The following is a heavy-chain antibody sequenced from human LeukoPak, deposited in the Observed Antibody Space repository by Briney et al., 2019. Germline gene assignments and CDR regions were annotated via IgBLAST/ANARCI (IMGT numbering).Heavy chain of an antibody. CDR1: GYTFTSFG. J-gene: IGHJ4*02. D-gene: IGHD3-16*01. CDR3: VRDLGVDTSMIFFDY. V-gene: IGHV1-18*01. Sequence: ASVRVSCKTSGYTFTSFGISWVRQAPGQGLEWMGWISAYNGNINYAQKLQGRVTMTTDTSTSTAYMEPRSLRSDDTAVFYCVRDLGVDTSMIFFDYWGQGTLVTVSS. CDR2: ISAYNGNI.